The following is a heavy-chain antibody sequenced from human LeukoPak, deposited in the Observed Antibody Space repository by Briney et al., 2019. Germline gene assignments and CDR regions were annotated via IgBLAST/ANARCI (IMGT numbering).Heavy chain of an antibody. J-gene: IGHJ4*02. CDR2: ISSSSSYI. Sequence: GGSLRLSCAASGFTFSSYSMNWVRQAPGKGLEWVSSISSSSSYIYYADSVKGRFTISRDNAKNSLYLQMNSLRAEDTAVYYCARDRGSVGAYYDYWGRGTLVTVSS. CDR1: GFTFSSYS. D-gene: IGHD1-26*01. CDR3: ARDRGSVGAYYDY. V-gene: IGHV3-21*01.